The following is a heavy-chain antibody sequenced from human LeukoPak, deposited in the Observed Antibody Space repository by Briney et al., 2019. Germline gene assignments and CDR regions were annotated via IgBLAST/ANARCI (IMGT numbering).Heavy chain of an antibody. Sequence: SETLSLTCAVYGGSFSGYYWSWIRHPPGKGLEWIGEINHSGSTNYNPSLKSRVTISVDTSKNQFSLKLSSVTAAYTAVYYCARGPYVWGSYRTSRDNWFDTGGQGTLVTVS. CDR1: GGSFSGYY. D-gene: IGHD3-16*02. CDR3: ARGPYVWGSYRTSRDNWFDT. CDR2: INHSGST. J-gene: IGHJ5*02. V-gene: IGHV4-34*01.